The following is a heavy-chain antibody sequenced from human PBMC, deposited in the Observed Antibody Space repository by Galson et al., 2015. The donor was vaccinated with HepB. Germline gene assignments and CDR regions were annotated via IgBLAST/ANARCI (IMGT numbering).Heavy chain of an antibody. Sequence: SLRLSCAASGFTFNDYAMHWVRQAPGKGLEWLSGINWNSGTIGYAGSVKGRFTISRDNAKNSLYLQMNSLRPEDTALYYCAKDGVVRGLYPVAPHDWGQGTLVSVSS. J-gene: IGHJ4*02. CDR2: INWNSGTI. CDR3: AKDGVVRGLYPVAPHD. CDR1: GFTFNDYA. D-gene: IGHD3-10*01. V-gene: IGHV3-9*01.